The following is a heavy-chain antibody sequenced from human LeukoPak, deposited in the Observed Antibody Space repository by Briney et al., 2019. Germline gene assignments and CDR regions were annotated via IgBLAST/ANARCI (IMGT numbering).Heavy chain of an antibody. D-gene: IGHD2-2*01. CDR1: GFTFSSYS. Sequence: PGGSLGLSCAASGFTFSSYSMNWVRQAPGKGLEWVSSISSSSSYMYYSDSVKGRFTISRDNAKNSLYLQMNSLRAEDTAVYYCARGRGYCSSTSCQNWFDPWGQGALVTVSS. CDR2: ISSSSSYM. CDR3: ARGRGYCSSTSCQNWFDP. J-gene: IGHJ5*02. V-gene: IGHV3-21*01.